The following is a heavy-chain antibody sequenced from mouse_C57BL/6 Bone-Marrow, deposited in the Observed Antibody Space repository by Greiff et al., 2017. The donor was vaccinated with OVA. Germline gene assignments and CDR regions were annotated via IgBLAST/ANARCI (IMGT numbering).Heavy chain of an antibody. D-gene: IGHD3-2*01. CDR1: GYAFSSSW. J-gene: IGHJ3*01. V-gene: IGHV1-82*01. Sequence: QVQLKASGPELVKPGASVKISCKASGYAFSSSWMNWVKQRPGTGLEWIGRIYPGDGDTKYNGKFKGKATLTADTSSSAAYMQLSSLTSEDSAVYFCARSEETRTWFAYWGQGTLVTVSA. CDR2: IYPGDGDT. CDR3: ARSEETRTWFAY.